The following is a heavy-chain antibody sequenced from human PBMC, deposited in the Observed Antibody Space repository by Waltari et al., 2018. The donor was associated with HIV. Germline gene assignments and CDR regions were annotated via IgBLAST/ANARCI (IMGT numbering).Heavy chain of an antibody. Sequence: EVQLVESGGGLIEPGGSLRLSCAASGLTVSSNYMSWVRQAPGKGLEWVSVIYSGGSRYYADSVKVRFTMSRDDSKNTLSLHMDSLGPEDTAVYYCARDPRSSGYYGMDVWGQGTTVTVSS. V-gene: IGHV3-53*01. CDR3: ARDPRSSGYYGMDV. J-gene: IGHJ6*02. CDR2: IYSGGSR. D-gene: IGHD1-26*01. CDR1: GLTVSSNY.